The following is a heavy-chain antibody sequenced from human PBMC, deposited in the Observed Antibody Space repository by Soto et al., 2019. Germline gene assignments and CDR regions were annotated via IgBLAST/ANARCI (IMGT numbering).Heavy chain of an antibody. CDR1: GFTFSSYA. D-gene: IGHD3-10*01. V-gene: IGHV3-23*01. Sequence: PGGSLRLSCAASGFTFSSYAMSWVRQAPGKGLEWVSAISGSGGSTYYADSVKGRFTISRDNSKNTLYLQMNSLRAEDTAVYYCAKNYYRSGSYYKSPPYYFDYWGQGTLVTVSS. CDR2: ISGSGGST. CDR3: AKNYYRSGSYYKSPPYYFDY. J-gene: IGHJ4*02.